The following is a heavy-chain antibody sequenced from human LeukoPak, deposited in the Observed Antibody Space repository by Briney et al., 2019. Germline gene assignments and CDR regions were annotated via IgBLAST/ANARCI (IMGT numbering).Heavy chain of an antibody. V-gene: IGHV3-23*01. D-gene: IGHD5-18*01. CDR3: AKRTRSGYSYAEKDD. CDR2: ISGGGGST. Sequence: GGSLRLSCAASGFTFSSYAMSWVRHAPGKGLEWVSAISGGGGSTYYADSVKGRFTISRDNSKNPLYLQMNSLRAEDKAGYYCAKRTRSGYSYAEKDDWGQGTLVTVSS. J-gene: IGHJ4*02. CDR1: GFTFSSYA.